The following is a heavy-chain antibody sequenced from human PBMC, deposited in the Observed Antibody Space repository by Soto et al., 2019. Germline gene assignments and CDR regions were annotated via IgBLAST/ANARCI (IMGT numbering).Heavy chain of an antibody. D-gene: IGHD3-22*01. CDR3: ARGPLLIGCPQDDAFDI. J-gene: IGHJ3*02. Sequence: QVQLVQSGAEVKKPGASVKVSCKASGYTFTGYYMHWVRQAPGQGLEWMGWINPNSGGTNYAQKFQGWVTMTRDTSISTAYVGLSRLRSDDTAVYYCARGPLLIGCPQDDAFDIWGQGTIVTVSS. CDR2: INPNSGGT. V-gene: IGHV1-2*04. CDR1: GYTFTGYY.